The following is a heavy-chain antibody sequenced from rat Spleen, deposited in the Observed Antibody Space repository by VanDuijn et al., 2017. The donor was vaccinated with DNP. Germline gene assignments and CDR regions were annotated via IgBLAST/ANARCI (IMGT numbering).Heavy chain of an antibody. CDR2: ITSSGGST. CDR3: ATSSYFGYDYGFAY. D-gene: IGHD1-7*01. J-gene: IGHJ3*01. Sequence: EVQLMESGGGLVQPGRSLKLSCAASGFTFSNYDMAWVRQAPTKGLEWVASITSSGGSTYYPDSVKGRFTISRDYARSTLYLQMDSLRSEDTATYYCATSSYFGYDYGFAYWGQGTLVTVSS. V-gene: IGHV5-19*01. CDR1: GFTFSNYD.